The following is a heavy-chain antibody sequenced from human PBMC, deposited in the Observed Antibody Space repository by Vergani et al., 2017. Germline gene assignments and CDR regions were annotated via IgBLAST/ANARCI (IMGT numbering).Heavy chain of an antibody. D-gene: IGHD2/OR15-2a*01. CDR2: IYPADSDT. CDR3: ARHTTYTDS. Sequence: EVELVQSGPEMRKPGESLKISCKGSEYSFGNYWIGLVRQMPRKGLEWMGIIYPADSDTRYSPSFQGQVTISADKSISTAFLQWDSLKASDTALYYCARHTTYTDSWGQGTLVTVSS. CDR1: EYSFGNYW. V-gene: IGHV5-51*01. J-gene: IGHJ4*02.